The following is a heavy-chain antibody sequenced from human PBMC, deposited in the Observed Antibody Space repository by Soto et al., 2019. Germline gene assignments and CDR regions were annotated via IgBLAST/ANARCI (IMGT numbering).Heavy chain of an antibody. CDR1: GGTFSSYA. V-gene: IGHV1-69*06. CDR3: VRDSPIGSTFSGYDGIDY. Sequence: SVTVSCKASGGTFSSYAISWVRQAPGQGLEWMGGIIPIFGTANYAQKFQGRVTITADKSTGTAYMELNSLRSEDTAVYHCVRDSPIGSTFSGYDGIDYWGQGTLVTVSS. D-gene: IGHD5-12*01. J-gene: IGHJ4*02. CDR2: IIPIFGTA.